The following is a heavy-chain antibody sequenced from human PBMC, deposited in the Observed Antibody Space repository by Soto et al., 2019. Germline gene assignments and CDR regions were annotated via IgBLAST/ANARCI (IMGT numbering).Heavy chain of an antibody. J-gene: IGHJ6*02. CDR3: ARMLRGYSGYDYLRYGMDV. Sequence: SGPTLVNPTQTLTLTCTFSGFSLSTSGMCVSWIRQPPGKALEWLALIDWDDDKYYSTSLKTRLTISKDTSKNQVVLTMTNMDPVDTATYYCARMLRGYSGYDYLRYGMDVWGQGTTVTVSS. D-gene: IGHD5-12*01. CDR1: GFSLSTSGMC. CDR2: IDWDDDK. V-gene: IGHV2-70*01.